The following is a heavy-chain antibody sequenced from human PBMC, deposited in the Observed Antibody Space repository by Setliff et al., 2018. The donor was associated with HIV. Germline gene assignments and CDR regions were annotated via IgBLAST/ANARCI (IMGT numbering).Heavy chain of an antibody. CDR3: ARGDGTKYYYYYYMDV. Sequence: SETLSLTCNVSGGSISTNNYYWGCIRQPPGMGLEWIGTISYGGTTYYSPSLKSRVTISVDTSKNQFSLKLSSVTAADTAVYYCARGDGTKYYYYYYMDVWGKGTTVTVSS. CDR2: ISYGGTT. D-gene: IGHD1-7*01. V-gene: IGHV4-39*07. J-gene: IGHJ6*03. CDR1: GGSISTNNYY.